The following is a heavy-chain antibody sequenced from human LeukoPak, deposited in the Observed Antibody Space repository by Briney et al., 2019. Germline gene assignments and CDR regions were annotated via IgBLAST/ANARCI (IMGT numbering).Heavy chain of an antibody. CDR1: GFTFDDYG. Sequence: GGSLRLSCAASGFTFDDYGMSWVRQAPGKGLEWVSGINWDGGSTGYADSVKGRFTISRDNAKNSLYLQMNSLRAEDTALYYCASLHSLGGWFDPWGQGTLVTVSS. CDR3: ASLHSLGGWFDP. V-gene: IGHV3-20*04. D-gene: IGHD3-16*01. CDR2: INWDGGST. J-gene: IGHJ5*02.